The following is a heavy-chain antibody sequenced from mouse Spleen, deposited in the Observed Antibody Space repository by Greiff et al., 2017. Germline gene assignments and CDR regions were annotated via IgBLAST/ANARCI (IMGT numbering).Heavy chain of an antibody. J-gene: IGHJ2*01. Sequence: QVQLKESGTELVKPGASVKLSCKASGYTFTSYWMHWVKQRPGQGLEWIGNINPSNGGTNYNEKFKSKATLTVDKSSSTAYMQLSSLTSEDSAVYYCARVTTMGPFDYWGQGTTLTVSS. CDR1: GYTFTSYW. CDR3: ARVTTMGPFDY. V-gene: IGHV1-53*01. D-gene: IGHD1-1*01. CDR2: INPSNGGT.